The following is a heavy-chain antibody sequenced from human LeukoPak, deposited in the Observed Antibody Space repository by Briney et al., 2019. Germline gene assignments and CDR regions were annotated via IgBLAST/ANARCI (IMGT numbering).Heavy chain of an antibody. CDR1: GFIFADHG. Sequence: GGSLRLSCAASGFIFADHGMTWVRQVPGKGLEWVSGINWNGGSTGYVDSVKGRFTISRDNAKNVLFLEMNNLRAEDTAVYYCARGGIVVVPAAGDDYWGQGTLVTVSS. CDR3: ARGGIVVVPAAGDDY. J-gene: IGHJ4*02. CDR2: INWNGGST. V-gene: IGHV3-20*04. D-gene: IGHD2-2*01.